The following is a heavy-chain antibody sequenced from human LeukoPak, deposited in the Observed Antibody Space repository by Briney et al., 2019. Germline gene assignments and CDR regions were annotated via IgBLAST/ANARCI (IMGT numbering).Heavy chain of an antibody. V-gene: IGHV3-11*04. D-gene: IGHD1-26*01. CDR3: ARAGSGRSPDWFDP. CDR1: GFTVSSNY. CDR2: ISSSGSTI. J-gene: IGHJ5*02. Sequence: GGSLRLSCAASGFTVSSNYMSWVRQAPGKGLEWVSYISSSGSTIYYADSVKGRFTISRDNAENSLYLQMNSLRAEDTAVYYCARAGSGRSPDWFDPWGQGTLVTVSS.